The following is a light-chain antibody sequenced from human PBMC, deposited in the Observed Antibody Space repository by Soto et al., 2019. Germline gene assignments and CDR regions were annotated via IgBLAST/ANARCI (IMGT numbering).Light chain of an antibody. CDR1: QTISSW. CDR3: QQYGSSRWT. CDR2: KAS. Sequence: DIQMTQSPSTLSVSVGDRVAITCRASQTISSWLAWYQQKPGKAPKLLIYKASTLKSGVPSRFSGSGSGTDFTLTISRLEPEDFAVYYCQQYGSSRWTFGQGTKVDIK. J-gene: IGKJ1*01. V-gene: IGKV1-5*03.